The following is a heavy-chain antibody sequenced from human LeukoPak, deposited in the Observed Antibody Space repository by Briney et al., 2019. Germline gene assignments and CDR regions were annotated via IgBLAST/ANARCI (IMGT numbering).Heavy chain of an antibody. D-gene: IGHD2-15*01. CDR1: GYTFTGDY. CDR3: ARAGGCGAGSCYRS. Sequence: ASVKVSCKTSGYTFTGDYMHWVRQASGQGLEWMGWINPKSGDTNYLQKFQGRFTMTRDTSISTAYMELYSLRSDDTAVYYCARAGGCGAGSCYRSWGQGTLVTVSS. CDR2: INPKSGDT. V-gene: IGHV1-2*02. J-gene: IGHJ5*02.